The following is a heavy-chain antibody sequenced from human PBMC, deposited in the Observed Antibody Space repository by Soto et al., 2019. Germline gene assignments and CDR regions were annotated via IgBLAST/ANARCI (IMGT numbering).Heavy chain of an antibody. CDR3: ASVSGPIASGGY. CDR2: ISSSGSYI. Sequence: GGSLRLSCAASGFTFSSYTMNWVRQAPGKGLEWVSSISSSGSYIYYTDSVKGRFTISRDNARNSLYLQMNSLRAEDTAVYYCASVSGPIASGGYWGQGTLVTVSS. J-gene: IGHJ4*02. V-gene: IGHV3-21*01. CDR1: GFTFSSYT. D-gene: IGHD2-15*01.